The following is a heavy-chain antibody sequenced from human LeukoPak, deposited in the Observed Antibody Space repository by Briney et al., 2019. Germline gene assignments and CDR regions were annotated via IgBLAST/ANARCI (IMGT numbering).Heavy chain of an antibody. CDR1: GGSISSYY. D-gene: IGHD1-26*01. Sequence: PSETLSLTCTVSGGSISSYYWSWIRQPPGKGLEWIGYIYYSGSTNYNPSLKSRVTISVDTSMNQFSLKLSSVTAADTAVYYCARSISGSYSFYFDYWGQGTLVTVST. J-gene: IGHJ4*02. CDR2: IYYSGST. V-gene: IGHV4-59*01. CDR3: ARSISGSYSFYFDY.